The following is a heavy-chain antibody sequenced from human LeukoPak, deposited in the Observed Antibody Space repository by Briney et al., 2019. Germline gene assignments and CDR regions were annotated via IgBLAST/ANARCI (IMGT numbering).Heavy chain of an antibody. CDR2: IIPIFGTA. J-gene: IGHJ3*02. Sequence: SVKVSCKASGGTFSSYAISWVRQAPGQGLEWMGGIIPIFGTANYAQKFQGRVTITADESTSTAYMELSSLRSEDTAVYYCARDRGGSYLRDAFDIWGQGTMVTVSS. CDR1: GGTFSSYA. V-gene: IGHV1-69*01. CDR3: ARDRGGSYLRDAFDI. D-gene: IGHD1-26*01.